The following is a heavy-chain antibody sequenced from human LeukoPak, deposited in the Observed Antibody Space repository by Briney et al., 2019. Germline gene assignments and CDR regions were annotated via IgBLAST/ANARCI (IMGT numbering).Heavy chain of an antibody. J-gene: IGHJ3*02. Sequence: SETLSLTCTVSGGSISSGGYYWSWIRQHPGKGLEWIGYIYYSGSTYYNPSLKSRVTISVDTSKNQFSLKLSSVTAADTAVYYCARVSSGFAINAFDIWGQGTMVTVSS. CDR2: IYYSGST. CDR3: ARVSSGFAINAFDI. V-gene: IGHV4-31*03. D-gene: IGHD3-22*01. CDR1: GGSISSGGYY.